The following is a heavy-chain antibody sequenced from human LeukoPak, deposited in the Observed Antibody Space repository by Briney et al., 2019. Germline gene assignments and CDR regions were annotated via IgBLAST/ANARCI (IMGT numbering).Heavy chain of an antibody. CDR1: GGSVSSGSYY. Sequence: PSETLSLTCTVSGGSVSSGSYYWSWIRQPPGKGLEWIGYINYSGSINYNPSLKSRVNISLDTSKNQFSLKLNSVTAADTAVYYCARVRKGGGYYYFDNWGQGTLVTVSS. D-gene: IGHD2-21*01. J-gene: IGHJ4*02. CDR3: ARVRKGGGYYYFDN. CDR2: INYSGSI. V-gene: IGHV4-61*01.